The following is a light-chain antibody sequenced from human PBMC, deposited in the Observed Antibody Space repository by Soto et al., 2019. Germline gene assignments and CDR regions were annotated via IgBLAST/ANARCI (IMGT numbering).Light chain of an antibody. CDR1: HSISTR. J-gene: IGKJ1*01. Sequence: DIHMTQSPSTRSACVVHIFTITFVASHSISTRLAWYQQKSGKAPHLLICDASTLESGVSSRFSGSGSGTEFTLTISSLQAADFATYYCQQYNTYPWTFGQGTKVDIK. CDR2: DAS. V-gene: IGKV1-5*01. CDR3: QQYNTYPWT.